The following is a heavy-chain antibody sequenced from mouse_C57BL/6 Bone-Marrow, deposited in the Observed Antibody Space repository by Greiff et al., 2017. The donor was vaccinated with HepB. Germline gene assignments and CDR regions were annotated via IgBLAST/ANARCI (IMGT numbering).Heavy chain of an antibody. J-gene: IGHJ3*01. Sequence: EVKLMESGGGLVKPGGSLKLSCAASGFTFSSYAMSWVPQTPEKRLEWVATISDGGSYTYYPDNVKGRFTISRDNAKNNLYLQMSHLKSEDTAMYYCASPSYYREAWFAYWGQGTLVTVSA. CDR2: ISDGGSYT. CDR1: GFTFSSYA. D-gene: IGHD2-14*01. CDR3: ASPSYYREAWFAY. V-gene: IGHV5-4*03.